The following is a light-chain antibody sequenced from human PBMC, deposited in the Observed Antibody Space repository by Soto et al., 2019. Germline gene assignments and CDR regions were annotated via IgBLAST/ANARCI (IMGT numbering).Light chain of an antibody. Sequence: QSVSESPGKTVTISCTRSSGSIASNYVQWYQQRPGSAPTTVIYEDNQRPSGVPDRFSGSIDSSSNSASLTISGLKTEDEADYYCQSYDSSNHNVVFGGGTKVTVL. CDR3: QSYDSSNHNVV. CDR1: SGSIASNY. J-gene: IGLJ2*01. CDR2: EDN. V-gene: IGLV6-57*03.